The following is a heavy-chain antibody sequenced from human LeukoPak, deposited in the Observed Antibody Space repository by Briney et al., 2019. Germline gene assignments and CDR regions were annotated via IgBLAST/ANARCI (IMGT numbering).Heavy chain of an antibody. V-gene: IGHV1-69*04. Sequence: SAKVSSKASRVTFSSYAISCVRQAPGQRLEWMGRIVPIFGIANYAQKFQGRVTITEDKSTSTAYMELSSLRSEDTAVYYCERDMSSSGYLEYLQHGGRGNLVSVSS. CDR1: RVTFSSYA. CDR2: IVPIFGIA. D-gene: IGHD3-22*01. J-gene: IGHJ1*01. CDR3: ERDMSSSGYLEYLQH.